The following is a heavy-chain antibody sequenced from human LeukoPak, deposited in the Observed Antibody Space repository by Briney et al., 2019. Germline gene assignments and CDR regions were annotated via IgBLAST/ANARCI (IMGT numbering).Heavy chain of an antibody. CDR3: ARGSGYSYGFWFDP. Sequence: SETLSLTCTVSGDSISSYYWSWIRQPPGGGLEWIGYIFHSGSTNYNPSLKSRVTISVDTSKNQFSLKLSSVTAADTAVYYCARGSGYSYGFWFDPWGQGTLVTVSS. CDR1: GDSISSYY. D-gene: IGHD5-18*01. CDR2: IFHSGST. V-gene: IGHV4-59*12. J-gene: IGHJ5*02.